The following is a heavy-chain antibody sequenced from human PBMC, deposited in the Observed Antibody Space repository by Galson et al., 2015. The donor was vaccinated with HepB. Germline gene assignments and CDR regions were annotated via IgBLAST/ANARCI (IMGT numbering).Heavy chain of an antibody. Sequence: SLRLSCAASGFTFSSYAMSWVRQAPGKGLEWVSAISGSGGRTYYADSVKGRFTISRDNSKNTLYLQMNSLRAEDTAVYYCAKAFIVGPTWDWYFDLWGRGTLVTVSS. J-gene: IGHJ2*01. V-gene: IGHV3-23*01. D-gene: IGHD1-26*01. CDR2: ISGSGGRT. CDR3: AKAFIVGPTWDWYFDL. CDR1: GFTFSSYA.